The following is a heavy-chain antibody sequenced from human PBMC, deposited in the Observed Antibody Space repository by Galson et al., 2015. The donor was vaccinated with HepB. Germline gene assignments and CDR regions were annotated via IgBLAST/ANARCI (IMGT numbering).Heavy chain of an antibody. Sequence: SVKVSCKASGYTFNHYGISWVRQAPGQGLEWMGWISAYIGDTHYAQKFQGRVIMTTDTSTSAAYMEVRSLRSDDTAVYYCARDPTTTSGRYIYFDYWGQGTLVTVSS. J-gene: IGHJ4*02. D-gene: IGHD6-19*01. CDR3: ARDPTTTSGRYIYFDY. CDR1: GYTFNHYG. CDR2: ISAYIGDT. V-gene: IGHV1-18*01.